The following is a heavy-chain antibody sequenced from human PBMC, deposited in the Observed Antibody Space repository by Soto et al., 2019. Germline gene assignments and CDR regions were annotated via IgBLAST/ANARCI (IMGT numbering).Heavy chain of an antibody. V-gene: IGHV3-7*01. J-gene: IGHJ6*01. Sequence: GWSLRLSCAASGFTFSSYWMTWVRQAPGKGLEWVANIKQDESEKYYVDSVKGRFTISRDNAQNSLYLQMNSLRAEDTAVYYCARAPPFTTIFGVVPYYYGMDVWGQGTTVTVSS. D-gene: IGHD3-3*01. CDR2: IKQDESEK. CDR3: ARAPPFTTIFGVVPYYYGMDV. CDR1: GFTFSSYW.